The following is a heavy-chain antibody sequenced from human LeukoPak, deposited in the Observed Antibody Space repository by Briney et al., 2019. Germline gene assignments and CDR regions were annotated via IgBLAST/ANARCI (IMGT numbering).Heavy chain of an antibody. CDR2: IYYSWST. V-gene: IGHV4-59*01. J-gene: IGHJ6*02. D-gene: IGHD6-13*01. CDR1: GGSISSYY. CDR3: ARDLAVAAPPPLDYYYYGMDV. Sequence: SETLSLTCTVSGGSISSYYWSWIRQPPGKGLEWIGYIYYSWSTNYNPSLKSRVTISVDTSKNQFSLKLSSVTAADTAVYYCARDLAVAAPPPLDYYYYGMDVWGQGTTVTVSS.